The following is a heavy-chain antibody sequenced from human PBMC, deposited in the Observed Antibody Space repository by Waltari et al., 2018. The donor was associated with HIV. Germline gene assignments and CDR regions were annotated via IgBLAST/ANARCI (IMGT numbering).Heavy chain of an antibody. J-gene: IGHJ4*02. Sequence: EVQLVQSGAEVKKPGESLKISCKGPGYIFTNYWIGWVRQMAGKGLEWMGIIDPGDSDTRYSPSFEGQVTISADKSINTAYVHWSSLKASDTAIYYCVRHSPGTSSWPFDYWGQGALVTVSP. V-gene: IGHV5-51*01. CDR1: GYIFTNYW. CDR2: IDPGDSDT. CDR3: VRHSPGTSSWPFDY. D-gene: IGHD2-2*01.